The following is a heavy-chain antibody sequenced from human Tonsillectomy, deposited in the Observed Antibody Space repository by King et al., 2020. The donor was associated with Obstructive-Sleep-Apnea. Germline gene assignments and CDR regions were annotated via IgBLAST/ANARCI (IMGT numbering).Heavy chain of an antibody. CDR3: AGGELDDCSGGTCYHNYYGMDV. Sequence: QLQESGPGLVKPSQTLSLTCTVSGGSISNGGYYWSWIRQHPGKGLEWIGYIYYSESTYYNPSLKSRVTISVDTTKNQISLKLSSMTAADTAVYYCAGGELDDCSGGTCYHNYYGMDVWGRGTTVTVSS. J-gene: IGHJ6*02. CDR1: GGSISNGGYY. D-gene: IGHD2-15*01. V-gene: IGHV4-31*03. CDR2: IYYSEST.